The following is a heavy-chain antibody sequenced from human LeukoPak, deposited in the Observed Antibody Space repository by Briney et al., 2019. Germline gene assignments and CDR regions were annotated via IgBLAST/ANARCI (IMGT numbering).Heavy chain of an antibody. CDR2: ISGSGDTT. CDR1: GFTLSSYA. J-gene: IGHJ4*02. V-gene: IGHV3-23*01. CDR3: ARDNIAVADRYDY. D-gene: IGHD6-19*01. Sequence: GGSLRLSCAASGFTLSSYAMTWVRQAPGQGLEWVSGISGSGDTTFYADSVKGRFTISRDNSKNTLYLQMNSLRAEDTAIYYCARDNIAVADRYDYWGQGTLVTVSS.